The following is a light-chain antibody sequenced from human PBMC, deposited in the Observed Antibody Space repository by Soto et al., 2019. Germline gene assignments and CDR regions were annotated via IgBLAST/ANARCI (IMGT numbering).Light chain of an antibody. CDR3: SSYTSSSTLDVV. J-gene: IGLJ2*01. V-gene: IGLV2-14*01. Sequence: QSVLTQPASVSGSPGQSITISCTGTSSDVCGYNYVSWYQQHPGKAPKLMIYDVSNRPSGVSNRFSGSKSGNTASLTISGLQAEDEADYYCSSYTSSSTLDVVFGGGTTVTVL. CDR1: SSDVCGYNY. CDR2: DVS.